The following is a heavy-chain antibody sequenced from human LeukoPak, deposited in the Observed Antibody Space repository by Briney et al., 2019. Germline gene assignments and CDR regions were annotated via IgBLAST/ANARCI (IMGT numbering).Heavy chain of an antibody. CDR3: AKRATYYYDSSGYYRGGDDY. V-gene: IGHV3-23*01. J-gene: IGHJ4*02. CDR2: ISGSGTST. CDR1: GFTFSSYA. D-gene: IGHD3-22*01. Sequence: PGGSLRLSCAASGFTFSSYAMNWVRQAPGMGLEWVSAISGSGTSTYYADSVKGRFAISRDNSKNTLYLQMNGLRAEDTAAYYCAKRATYYYDSSGYYRGGDDYWGQGTLVTVSS.